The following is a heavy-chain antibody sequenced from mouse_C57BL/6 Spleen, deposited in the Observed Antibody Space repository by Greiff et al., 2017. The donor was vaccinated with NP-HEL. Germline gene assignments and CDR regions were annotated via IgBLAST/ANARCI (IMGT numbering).Heavy chain of an antibody. CDR1: GYAFSSYW. J-gene: IGHJ4*01. D-gene: IGHD2-1*01. V-gene: IGHV1-80*01. Sequence: QVQLQQSGAELVKPGASVKISCKASGYAFSSYWMNWVKQRPGKGLEWIGQIYPGDGDTNYNGKFKGKATLTADKSSSTAYMQLSSLTSEDSAVYFCARIYYGNYEGYYYAMDYWGQGTSVTVSS. CDR3: ARIYYGNYEGYYYAMDY. CDR2: IYPGDGDT.